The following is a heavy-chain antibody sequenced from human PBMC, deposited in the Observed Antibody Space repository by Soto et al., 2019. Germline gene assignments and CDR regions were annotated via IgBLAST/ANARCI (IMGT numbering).Heavy chain of an antibody. CDR1: GFTFSSYA. V-gene: IGHV3-23*01. CDR3: ANQLFHCSSTSCYYFDY. CDR2: ISGSGGST. D-gene: IGHD2-2*01. J-gene: IGHJ4*02. Sequence: GGSLRLSCAASGFTFSSYAMSWVRQAPGKGLEWVSAISGSGGSTYYADSVKGRFTISRDNSKNTLYLQMNSLRAEDTAVYYCANQLFHCSSTSCYYFDYWGQGTLVTVSS.